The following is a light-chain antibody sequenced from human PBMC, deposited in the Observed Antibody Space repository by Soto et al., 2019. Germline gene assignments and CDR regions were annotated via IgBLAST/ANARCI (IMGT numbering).Light chain of an antibody. CDR2: DAS. CDR1: QDISNY. CDR3: QQYDNLSYS. J-gene: IGKJ2*01. Sequence: DIQMTQSPSSLSASVGDRVTITCQASQDISNYLNWYQQKPGKAPKLLIYDASNLETGVPSRFTGSGSGTDFTFTTISLQPDDIATYYSQQYDNLSYSFGNGTKLAIK. V-gene: IGKV1-33*01.